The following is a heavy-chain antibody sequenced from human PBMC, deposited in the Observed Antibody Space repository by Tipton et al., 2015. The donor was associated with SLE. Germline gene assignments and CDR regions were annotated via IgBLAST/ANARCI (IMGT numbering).Heavy chain of an antibody. Sequence: SLRLSCAASGFTFSSYAMHWVRQAPGKGLEWVANIKQDGSEKYYVDSVKGRFTISRDNAKNSLYLQMNSLRAEDTAVYYCAREGLAPGYWGQGTLVTVSS. V-gene: IGHV3-7*01. CDR3: AREGLAPGY. J-gene: IGHJ4*02. CDR1: GFTFSSYA. D-gene: IGHD6-19*01. CDR2: IKQDGSEK.